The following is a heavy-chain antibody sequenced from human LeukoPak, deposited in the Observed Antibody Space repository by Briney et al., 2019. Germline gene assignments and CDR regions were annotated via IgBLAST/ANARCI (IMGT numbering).Heavy chain of an antibody. D-gene: IGHD5-24*01. V-gene: IGHV4-59*08. Sequence: MPSETLSLTCTVSGDSISSYYWSWIRQPPGKGLEWMGYIYYSGSTNYNPPLKSRVTISVDTSKNQFSLKLSSVTAADTAVYYCARHGQRWDWFDPWGQGTLVTVSS. J-gene: IGHJ5*02. CDR2: IYYSGST. CDR1: GDSISSYY. CDR3: ARHGQRWDWFDP.